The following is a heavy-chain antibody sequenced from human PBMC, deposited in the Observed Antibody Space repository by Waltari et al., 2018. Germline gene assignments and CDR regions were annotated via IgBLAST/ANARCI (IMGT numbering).Heavy chain of an antibody. CDR1: GFTFSSYA. Sequence: EVQLLESGGGLVQPGGSLRLSCAASGFTFSSYAMSWVRQAPGKGLGWVSASSGSGCSTYYADCVKCRFTISRDNSKNTRYRQMNSLRAEDTAVYYCAKGGSTGTWGYYFDYWGQGTLVTVSS. CDR3: AKGGSTGTWGYYFDY. CDR2: SSGSGCST. V-gene: IGHV3-23*01. D-gene: IGHD2-2*01. J-gene: IGHJ4*02.